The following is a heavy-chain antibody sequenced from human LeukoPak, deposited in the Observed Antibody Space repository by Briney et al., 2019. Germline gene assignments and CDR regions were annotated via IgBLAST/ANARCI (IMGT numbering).Heavy chain of an antibody. Sequence: GGSLRLSCAASGFTLSRYEMNWVRQAPGKGLEWVSYIGSGGDTQYADSVRGRFTISRDSATNSLSLQMNSLRDEDTAVYYCARDIVGAPNTFDYWGQGTLVTVSS. CDR1: GFTLSRYE. CDR2: IGSGGDT. V-gene: IGHV3-48*03. J-gene: IGHJ4*02. CDR3: ARDIVGAPNTFDY. D-gene: IGHD1-26*01.